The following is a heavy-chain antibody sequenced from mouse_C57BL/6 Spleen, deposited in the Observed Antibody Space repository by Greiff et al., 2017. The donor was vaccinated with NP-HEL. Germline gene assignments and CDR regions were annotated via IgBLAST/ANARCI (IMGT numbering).Heavy chain of an antibody. CDR1: GYTFTDYY. D-gene: IGHD2-4*01. Sequence: EVQLQQSGPELVKPGASVKISCKASGYTFTDYYMNWVKQSHGKSLEWIGDINPNNGGTSYNQKFKGKATLTVDKSSSTAYMELRSLTSEDSAVYYCADYDYDGCAYWGQGTLVTVSA. V-gene: IGHV1-26*01. CDR3: ADYDYDGCAY. CDR2: INPNNGGT. J-gene: IGHJ3*01.